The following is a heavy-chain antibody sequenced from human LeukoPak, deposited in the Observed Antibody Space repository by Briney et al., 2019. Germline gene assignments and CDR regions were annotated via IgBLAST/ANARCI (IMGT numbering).Heavy chain of an antibody. Sequence: GGSLRLSCAASGFTVSSNYMSWVRQAPGKGLEWVSVIYSGGSTYYADSVKGRFTISRDNSKNTLYLQMNSLRAEDTAVYYCARVISRERRWSYAFDIWGQGTMVTVSS. CDR3: ARVISRERRWSYAFDI. J-gene: IGHJ3*02. CDR1: GFTVSSNY. D-gene: IGHD2-2*01. CDR2: IYSGGST. V-gene: IGHV3-66*01.